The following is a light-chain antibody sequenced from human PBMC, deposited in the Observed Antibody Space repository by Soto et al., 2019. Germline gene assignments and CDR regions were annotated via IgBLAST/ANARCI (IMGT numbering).Light chain of an antibody. V-gene: IGKV1-33*01. Sequence: DIQMTQSPSSLSASVGDRATITCQASQDISNYLYWYQQKPGKAPKLLIYDAYNLEKRVPSRFSGSGSGTDFTFSISSLHPDDFATYYCQQYNSYSPTFGQGTRVEIK. CDR1: QDISNY. CDR3: QQYNSYSPT. J-gene: IGKJ1*01. CDR2: DAY.